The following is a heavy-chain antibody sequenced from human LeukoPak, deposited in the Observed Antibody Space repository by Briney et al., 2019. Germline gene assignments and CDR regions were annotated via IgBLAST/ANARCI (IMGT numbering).Heavy chain of an antibody. CDR1: GGSISSYY. V-gene: IGHV4-4*07. D-gene: IGHD4-17*01. J-gene: IGHJ5*02. CDR3: ARDAVVDGDYLSHVYNWFDP. CDR2: IYTSGST. Sequence: PSETLSLTCTVSGGSISSYYWSWIRQPAGKGLEWIGRIYTSGSTNYNPSLKSRVTMSVDTSKNQFSLKLSSVTAADTAVYYCARDAVVDGDYLSHVYNWFDPWGQGTLVTVSS.